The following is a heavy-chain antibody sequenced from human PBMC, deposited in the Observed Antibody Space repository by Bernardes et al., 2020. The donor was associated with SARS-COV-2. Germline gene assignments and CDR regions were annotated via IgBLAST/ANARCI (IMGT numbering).Heavy chain of an antibody. D-gene: IGHD2-21*01. V-gene: IGHV1-2*02. J-gene: IGHJ4*02. CDR1: GYTFSDYY. Sequence: ASVKVSCTASGYTFSDYYIHWLRQAPGQGLEWMGWISPKSGATNHAQKFQGRVTLTRDTSISTDYMELSSLRSDDTAVYYCARTFYYDRGGDSLFDLWGQGTPVT. CDR3: ARTFYYDRGGDSLFDL. CDR2: ISPKSGAT.